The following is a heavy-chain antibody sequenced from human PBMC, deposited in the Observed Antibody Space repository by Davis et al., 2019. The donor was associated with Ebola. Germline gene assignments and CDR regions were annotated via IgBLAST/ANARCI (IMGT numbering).Heavy chain of an antibody. D-gene: IGHD6-19*01. V-gene: IGHV1-2*02. CDR1: GYTFTGYY. Sequence: AASVKVSCKASGYTFTGYYMHWVRQAPGQGLEWMGWINPNSGGTNYAQKFQGRVTMTRDTSISTAYMELSRLRSDDTAVYYCARGYSSGWYGFDYWGQGTRVTVSS. CDR2: INPNSGGT. CDR3: ARGYSSGWYGFDY. J-gene: IGHJ4*02.